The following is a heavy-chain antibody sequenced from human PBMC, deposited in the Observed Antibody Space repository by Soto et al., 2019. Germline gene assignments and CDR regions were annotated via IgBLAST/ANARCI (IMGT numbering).Heavy chain of an antibody. CDR1: GASITTYY. Sequence: QVQLQESGPGLAKPSETLSLTCSVSGASITTYYWSWIRQPPGKGLEWIGSISYSGSTKYNPSLESRVMISLDTSKNQFSLRLTSVTAADTALYYCARDWDSSGLFDPWGQGALVTVSS. CDR2: ISYSGST. J-gene: IGHJ5*02. D-gene: IGHD3-10*01. V-gene: IGHV4-59*01. CDR3: ARDWDSSGLFDP.